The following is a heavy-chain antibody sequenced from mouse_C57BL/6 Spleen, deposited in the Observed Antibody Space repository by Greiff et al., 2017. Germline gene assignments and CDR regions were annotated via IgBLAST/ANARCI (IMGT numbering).Heavy chain of an antibody. CDR3: ASMVTAY. V-gene: IGHV3-6*01. CDR1: GYSITSGYY. J-gene: IGHJ3*01. D-gene: IGHD2-2*01. Sequence: EVKLVESGPGLVKPSQSLSLTCSVTGYSITSGYYWNWIRQFLGNKLEWMGYISYDGSNNYNPSLKNRISITRDTSKNQFFLKLNSVTTEDTATYYCASMVTAYWGQGTLVTVSA. CDR2: ISYDGSN.